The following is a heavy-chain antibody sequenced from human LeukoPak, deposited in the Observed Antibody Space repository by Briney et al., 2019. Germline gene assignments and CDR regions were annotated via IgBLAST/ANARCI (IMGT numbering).Heavy chain of an antibody. Sequence: VGELSLSCAAYGFTFSCYWLHRLRPAPGEGLICISRVNTDGSHINCAVSVKGRFTISRDNAKNALYLQMNSLRAEDTAIYYCARGDLTFWGFPHWGQGALVTVSS. D-gene: IGHD7-27*01. CDR1: GFTFSCYW. J-gene: IGHJ4*02. CDR2: VNTDGSHI. CDR3: ARGDLTFWGFPH. V-gene: IGHV3-74*01.